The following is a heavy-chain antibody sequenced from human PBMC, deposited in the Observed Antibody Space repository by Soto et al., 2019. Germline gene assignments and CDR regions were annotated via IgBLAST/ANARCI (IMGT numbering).Heavy chain of an antibody. CDR1: GGSFSGYY. D-gene: IGHD5-18*01. V-gene: IGHV4-34*01. Sequence: SETLSLTCAVYGGSFSGYYWSWSRQPPGKGLEWIGEINHSGRTNYNPSLKSRVTISVDTSTNQFSLKLSTVTAADTAVYYCARGRTSGYLRNGAQYWGQGTLVTVSS. CDR2: INHSGRT. CDR3: ARGRTSGYLRNGAQY. J-gene: IGHJ4*02.